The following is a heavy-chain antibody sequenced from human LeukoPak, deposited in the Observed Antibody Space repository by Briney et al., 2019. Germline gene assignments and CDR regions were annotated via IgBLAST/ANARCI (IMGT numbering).Heavy chain of an antibody. D-gene: IGHD1-26*01. CDR3: ARGAGGSYYAFDI. CDR1: GYTFTYYA. CDR2: IIPIFGTA. V-gene: IGHV1-69*05. J-gene: IGHJ3*02. Sequence: SVKVSCKASGYTFTYYAMNWVRQAPGQGLEWMGGIIPIFGTANYAQKFQGRVTITTDESTSTAYMELSSLRSEDTAVYYCARGAGGSYYAFDIWGQGTMVTVSS.